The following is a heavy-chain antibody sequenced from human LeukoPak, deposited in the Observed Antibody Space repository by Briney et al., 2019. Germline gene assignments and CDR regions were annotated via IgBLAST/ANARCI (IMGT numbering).Heavy chain of an antibody. D-gene: IGHD6-6*01. CDR2: IYTSGST. J-gene: IGHJ4*02. CDR3: ARIVPYKFGYVDY. Sequence: PSEALSLTCTVSGGSISSYYWSWIRQPAGKRLEWIGRIYTSGSTNYNPSLKSRVTMSVDTSKNQFSLKLTSVTAADTAVYYCARIVPYKFGYVDYWGQGTLVTVSS. CDR1: GGSISSYY. V-gene: IGHV4-4*07.